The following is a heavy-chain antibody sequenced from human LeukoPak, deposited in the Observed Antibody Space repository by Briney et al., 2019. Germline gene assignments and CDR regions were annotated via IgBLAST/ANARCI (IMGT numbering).Heavy chain of an antibody. CDR2: IYPGDSDT. CDR3: ARQGYSSGWYPYY. Sequence: GESLQISCKGSGYSFTSYWIGWVRQMPGKGLEWMGIIYPGDSDTRYSPSFQGQVTISADKSISTAYLQWSSLKASDTAMYYCARQGYSSGWYPYYWGQGTLVTVSS. J-gene: IGHJ4*02. D-gene: IGHD6-19*01. CDR1: GYSFTSYW. V-gene: IGHV5-51*01.